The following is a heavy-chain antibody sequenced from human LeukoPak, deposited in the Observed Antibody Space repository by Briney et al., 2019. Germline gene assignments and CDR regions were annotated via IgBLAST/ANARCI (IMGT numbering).Heavy chain of an antibody. V-gene: IGHV1-2*02. CDR1: GYTFTGYY. CDR3: ARGGDCSSTSCYRNWFDP. D-gene: IGHD2-2*02. CDR2: INPNSGGT. J-gene: IGHJ5*02. Sequence: GASVKVSCKASGYTFTGYYMHWVRQAPGLGLEWMGWINPNSGGTNYAQKFQGRVTMTRDTSISTAYMELSRLRSDDTAVYYCARGGDCSSTSCYRNWFDPWGQGTLVTVSS.